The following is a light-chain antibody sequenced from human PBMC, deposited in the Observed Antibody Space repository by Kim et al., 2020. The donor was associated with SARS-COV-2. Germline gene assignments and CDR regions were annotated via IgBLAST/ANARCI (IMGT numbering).Light chain of an antibody. Sequence: EIVMTQSPATLSVSPGERATLSCRASQSVSSNLAWYQQKPGQAPRLLIYGASTRATGIPARFSGSGSGTEFTLTISSLQSEDFAVYYGQQYDNWPLTFGQGDKVDIK. V-gene: IGKV3-15*01. CDR2: GAS. CDR3: QQYDNWPLT. J-gene: IGKJ1*01. CDR1: QSVSSN.